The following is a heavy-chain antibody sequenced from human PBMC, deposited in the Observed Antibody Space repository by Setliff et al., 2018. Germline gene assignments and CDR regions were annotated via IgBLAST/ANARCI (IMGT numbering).Heavy chain of an antibody. J-gene: IGHJ4*02. V-gene: IGHV1-2*02. CDR3: ARAYYYDSSGYYFGY. D-gene: IGHD3-22*01. CDR2: INPNTGGT. Sequence: ASVKVSCKTSGYTFIGYYVHWVRQAPGRGLEWMGWINPNTGGTNYAQKFQGRVTVTSDTSISTAYMELSRLRSDDTAVYYCARAYYYDSSGYYFGYWGQGTLVTVSS. CDR1: GYTFIGYY.